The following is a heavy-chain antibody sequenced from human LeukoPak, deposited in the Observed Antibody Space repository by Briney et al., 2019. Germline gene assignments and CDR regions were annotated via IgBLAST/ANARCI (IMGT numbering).Heavy chain of an antibody. CDR2: IYPGDSDT. Sequence: GESLKISCNSSGYIYTSYWIGWVRQMPGKGLEWMGIIYPGDSDTRYSPSFQGQVTISADKSISTAYLQWSSLKASDTAMYYCARLDEVTTPFDYWGQGTLVTVSS. CDR1: GYIYTSYW. D-gene: IGHD4-17*01. CDR3: ARLDEVTTPFDY. J-gene: IGHJ4*02. V-gene: IGHV5-51*01.